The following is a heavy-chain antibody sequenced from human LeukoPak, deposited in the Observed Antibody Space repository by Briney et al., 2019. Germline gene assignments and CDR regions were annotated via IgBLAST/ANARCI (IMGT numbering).Heavy chain of an antibody. CDR2: IYYSGST. V-gene: IGHV4-59*01. D-gene: IGHD2-2*01. CDR1: GGSISSYY. Sequence: PSETLSLTCTVSGGSISSYYWSWIRQPPGKGLEWIGYIYYSGSTNYNPSLKSRVTISVDTSKNQFSLKLSSVTAADTAVYYCARGRYCSSTSCYGFKVYGMDVWGQGTTVTVSS. CDR3: ARGRYCSSTSCYGFKVYGMDV. J-gene: IGHJ6*02.